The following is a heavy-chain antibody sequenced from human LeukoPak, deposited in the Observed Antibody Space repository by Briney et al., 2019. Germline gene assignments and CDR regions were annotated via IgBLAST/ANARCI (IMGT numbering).Heavy chain of an antibody. D-gene: IGHD1-26*01. CDR2: INRDGSEK. CDR3: ARAVISHSGSYMSMDV. Sequence: GGSLRLSCAASGFTFSNFWMSWVRQAPGKGLEWVANINRDGSEKNYVDSVKGRFTISRDNAKNSLYLQMDSLRAEDTAVYYCARAVISHSGSYMSMDVWGQGTTVTVSS. J-gene: IGHJ6*02. CDR1: GFTFSNFW. V-gene: IGHV3-7*01.